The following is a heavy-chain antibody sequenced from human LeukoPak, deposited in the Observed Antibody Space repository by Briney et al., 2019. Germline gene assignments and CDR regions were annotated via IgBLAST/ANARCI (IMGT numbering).Heavy chain of an antibody. CDR3: ARLRYYGSGSYSDY. V-gene: IGHV5-51*01. CDR1: GYSFTNYW. D-gene: IGHD3-10*01. Sequence: GESLKISFKGSGYSFTNYWIGWVRQMPGKGLEWMGFIYPGDSDTRYSPSFQGQVTISADKSITTAYLQWSSLKASDTAMYYCARLRYYGSGSYSDYWGQGTLVTVSS. J-gene: IGHJ4*02. CDR2: IYPGDSDT.